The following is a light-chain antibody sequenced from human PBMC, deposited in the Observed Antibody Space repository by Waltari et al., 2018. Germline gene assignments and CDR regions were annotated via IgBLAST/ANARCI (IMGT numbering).Light chain of an antibody. CDR3: MQARQTPYT. CDR1: RDLLDRNGYNY. Sequence: IVMTQSPLSLPVTPGEAPSIPCRASRDLLDRNGYNYLDWYLQKPGQSPQLLIYLGSTRASGVPDRFSGDASGTQFTLRISRVEAEDVGVYYCMQARQTPYTFGQGTKLEIK. CDR2: LGS. V-gene: IGKV2-28*01. J-gene: IGKJ2*01.